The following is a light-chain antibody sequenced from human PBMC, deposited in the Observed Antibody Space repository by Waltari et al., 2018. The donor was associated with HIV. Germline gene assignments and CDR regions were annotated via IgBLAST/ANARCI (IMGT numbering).Light chain of an antibody. J-gene: IGLJ2*01. CDR2: SDI. CDR1: RSNLGAAYF. CDR3: QSYDSSLRASV. V-gene: IGLV1-40*01. Sequence: QSALTQPPSVSGAPGQRVTISCPWNRSNLGAAYFLHWYQHLPGTAPKLLVYSDIKRPSGVPDRFSGSKSGTSASLVITGLQAEDEADYYCQSYDSSLRASVFGGGTKLTVL.